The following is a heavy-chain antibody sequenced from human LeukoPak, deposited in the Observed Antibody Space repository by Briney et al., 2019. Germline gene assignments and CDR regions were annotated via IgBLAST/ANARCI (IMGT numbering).Heavy chain of an antibody. J-gene: IGHJ4*02. CDR3: ARDQEHIVVVTAIWY. V-gene: IGHV3-30*09. D-gene: IGHD2-21*02. CDR1: GFTFSSYA. CDR2: ISYDGSNK. Sequence: PGRSLRLSCAASGFTFSSYAMHWVRQAPGKGLEWVAVISYDGSNKYYADSVKGRFAISRDNSKNTLYLQMNSLRAEDTAVYYCARDQEHIVVVTAIWYWGQGTLVTVSS.